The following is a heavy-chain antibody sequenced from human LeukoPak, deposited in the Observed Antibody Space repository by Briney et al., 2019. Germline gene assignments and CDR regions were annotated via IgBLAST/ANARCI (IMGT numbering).Heavy chain of an antibody. V-gene: IGHV3-43*02. D-gene: IGHD3-22*01. Sequence: GGFLRLSSAAGGVIFNYWVMQWGRLAARKGVEWVSLITGDGRRKYYAYSMKGRFTICRDNKKKSLYQKMNRLREDNTALYYCAKSSSDSTGHSAWGQGTLVLVSS. CDR1: GVIFNYWV. CDR3: AKSSSDSTGHSA. CDR2: ITGDGRRK. J-gene: IGHJ5*02.